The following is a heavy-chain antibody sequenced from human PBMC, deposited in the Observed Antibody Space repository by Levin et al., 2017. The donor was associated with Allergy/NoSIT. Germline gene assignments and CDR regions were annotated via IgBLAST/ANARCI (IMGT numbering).Heavy chain of an antibody. CDR1: GFNFDNYG. CDR3: EKHGKDGKFDCWGGQYYFDS. D-gene: IGHD3-3*01. Sequence: PGGSLRLSCAASGFNFDNYGLSWVRQSPGKGLEWVSGISRSGANTYYADSVKGRFTVSRDNSENTMTLHMNNLRVEDAALYYCEKHGKDGKFDCWGGQYYFDSWGQGTLVAVSP. V-gene: IGHV3-23*01. CDR2: ISRSGANT. J-gene: IGHJ4*02.